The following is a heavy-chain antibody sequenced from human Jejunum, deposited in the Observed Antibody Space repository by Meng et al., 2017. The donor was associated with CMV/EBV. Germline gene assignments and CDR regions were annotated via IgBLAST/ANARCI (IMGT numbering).Heavy chain of an antibody. D-gene: IGHD2-8*01. CDR1: DYT. Sequence: DYTMHWVRQVPGKGLEWVSRINLDGEKPYYADAVKGRFTISRDNSRNSLHLQMNSLRREDSALYFCAKATRVSCLNGVCLAAHLDHWGQGTQVTVSS. J-gene: IGHJ4*02. CDR2: INLDGEKP. V-gene: IGHV3-43*01. CDR3: AKATRVSCLNGVCLAAHLDH.